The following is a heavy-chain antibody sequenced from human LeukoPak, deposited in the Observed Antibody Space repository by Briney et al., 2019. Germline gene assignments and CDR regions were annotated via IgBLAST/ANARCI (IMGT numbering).Heavy chain of an antibody. CDR1: GGSFSGYY. J-gene: IGHJ6*03. CDR3: AREVQRMGISAAATEYSYYYMDV. Sequence: SETLSLTCAVYGGSFSGYYWSWIRQPPGKGLEWIGEINHSGSTNYNPSLKSRVTISVDTSKNQFSLKLSSVTAADTAMYYCAREVQRMGISAAATEYSYYYMDVWGKGTTVTISS. V-gene: IGHV4-34*01. CDR2: INHSGST. D-gene: IGHD6-13*01.